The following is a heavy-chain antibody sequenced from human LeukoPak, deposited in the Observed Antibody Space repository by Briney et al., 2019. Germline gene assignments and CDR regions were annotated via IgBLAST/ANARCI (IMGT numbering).Heavy chain of an antibody. V-gene: IGHV4-61*05. CDR1: GGSISTSNYY. CDR2: IYYSGST. CDR3: ARAGKYYYDSSGHLWFDAFDI. D-gene: IGHD3-22*01. Sequence: PSETLSLTCTVSGGSISTSNYYWGWIRQPPGKGLEWIGYIYYSGSTNYNPSLKSRVTISVDTSKNQFSLKLSSVTAADTAVYYCARAGKYYYDSSGHLWFDAFDIWGQGTMVTVSS. J-gene: IGHJ3*02.